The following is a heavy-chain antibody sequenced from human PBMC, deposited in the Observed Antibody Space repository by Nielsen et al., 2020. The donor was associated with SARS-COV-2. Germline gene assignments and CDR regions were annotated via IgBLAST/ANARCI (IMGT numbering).Heavy chain of an antibody. V-gene: IGHV3-33*05. CDR2: ISYDGSNK. D-gene: IGHD2-2*02. CDR3: ARHGGGYCSSTSCYTSVGYYYYYMDV. Sequence: GGSLRLSCAASGFTFSSYGMHWVRQAPGKGLEWVAVISYDGSNKYYADSVKGRFTISRDNSKNTLYLQMNSLRAEDTALYHCARHGGGYCSSTSCYTSVGYYYYYMDVWGKGTTVTVSS. J-gene: IGHJ6*03. CDR1: GFTFSSYG.